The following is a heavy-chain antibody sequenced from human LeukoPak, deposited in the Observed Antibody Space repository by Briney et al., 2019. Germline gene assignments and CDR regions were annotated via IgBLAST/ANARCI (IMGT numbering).Heavy chain of an antibody. CDR1: GGSLSGFY. CDR3: ARSWGSSSWNFDS. CDR2: VYYSGST. D-gene: IGHD6-13*01. V-gene: IGHV4-59*01. Sequence: PSETLSLTCTVSGGSLSGFYWSWIRQPPGKGLEWIGYVYYSGSTTYNPSLKSRVTISVDTSKNQSSLRLGSVTAADTAVYYCARSWGSSSWNFDSWGQGTLVTVSS. J-gene: IGHJ4*02.